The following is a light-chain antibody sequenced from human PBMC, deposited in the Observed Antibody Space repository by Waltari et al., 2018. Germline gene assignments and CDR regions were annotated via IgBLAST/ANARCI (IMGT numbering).Light chain of an antibody. J-gene: IGKJ4*01. CDR1: QGISSF. Sequence: DIQLTQSPSFLSASVGDRVTITCRASQGISSFLDWYQQKPGKAPKLLIYGAYTLQSGVPSRFSGSGSGTEFTLTISSLQPEDFATYYCQQVNSFPLTFGGGTKVEIK. CDR3: QQVNSFPLT. V-gene: IGKV1-9*01. CDR2: GAY.